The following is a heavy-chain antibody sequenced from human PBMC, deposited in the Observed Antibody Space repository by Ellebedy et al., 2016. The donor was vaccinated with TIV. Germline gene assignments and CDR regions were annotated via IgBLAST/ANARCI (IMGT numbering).Heavy chain of an antibody. J-gene: IGHJ4*02. CDR3: ASLCSSTSCYRANLDY. CDR2: IYYSGST. Sequence: MPSETLSLTCTVSGGSIRNNNYYWGWIRQPPGKGLEWIGSIYYSGSTYYNPSLKSRVTISLDTSKNQFSLELSSVTAADTAVYSCASLCSSTSCYRANLDYWGQGTLVTVSS. D-gene: IGHD2-2*02. CDR1: GGSIRNNNYY. V-gene: IGHV4-39*07.